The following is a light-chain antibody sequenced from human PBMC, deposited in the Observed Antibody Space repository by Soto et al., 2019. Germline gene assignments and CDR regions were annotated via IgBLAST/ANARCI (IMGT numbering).Light chain of an antibody. CDR2: WAS. Sequence: DIVMTQSPDSLAVSLGERATINCKSSQSILYNSNNKNYLAWYQQKPGQPPKLLIYWASTRESGVPDRFSGSGSGADFTLTISSLRAEDVAVYYCQQYYSAPWTFGQGIKVEIK. CDR3: QQYYSAPWT. J-gene: IGKJ1*01. CDR1: QSILYNSNNKNY. V-gene: IGKV4-1*01.